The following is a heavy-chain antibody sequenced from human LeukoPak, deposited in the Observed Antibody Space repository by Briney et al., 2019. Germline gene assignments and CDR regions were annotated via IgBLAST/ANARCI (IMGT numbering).Heavy chain of an antibody. CDR3: AKDGVAVAGRDWYNWHVP. V-gene: IGHV3-30*02. CDR2: IRYNGHEK. Sequence: GGSLRLSCAASGFTFRNYGMHWVRQAPGKGLEGVAFIRYNGHEKYYGDSVKGRFTISRDNSQNTLYLQMNSLRAEDTAVYFCAKDGVAVAGRDWYNWHVPWGQGTLVTVSS. J-gene: IGHJ5*02. CDR1: GFTFRNYG. D-gene: IGHD6-19*01.